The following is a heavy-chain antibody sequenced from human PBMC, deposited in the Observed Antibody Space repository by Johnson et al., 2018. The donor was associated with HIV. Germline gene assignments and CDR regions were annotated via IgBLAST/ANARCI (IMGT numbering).Heavy chain of an antibody. Sequence: QVQLVESGGGVVQPGRSLRLSCAASGFTFSSYAMHWVRQAPGTGLEWVAVISYDGSNKYYADSVKGRFTISRDNSKNTLYLQMNSLRAEETAVYYCAKVLGYSSSSRDAFDIWGQGTMVTVSS. CDR3: AKVLGYSSSSRDAFDI. V-gene: IGHV3-30-3*01. CDR1: GFTFSSYA. D-gene: IGHD6-6*01. J-gene: IGHJ3*02. CDR2: ISYDGSNK.